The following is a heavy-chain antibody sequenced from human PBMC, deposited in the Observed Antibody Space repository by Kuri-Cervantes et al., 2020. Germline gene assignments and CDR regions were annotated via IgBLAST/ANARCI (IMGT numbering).Heavy chain of an antibody. J-gene: IGHJ4*02. V-gene: IGHV3-15*01. D-gene: IGHD3-3*01. CDR2: IKSKTDGGTT. Sequence: GESLKISCAASGFTFSSYWMHWVRQAPGKGLEWVGRIKSKTDGGTTDYAAPVKGRFTISRDDSKNTLYLQMNSLKTEDTAVYYCTTDYSRANYDFWSGMRAFDYFDYWGQGTLVTVSS. CDR3: TTDYSRANYDFWSGMRAFDYFDY. CDR1: GFTFSSYW.